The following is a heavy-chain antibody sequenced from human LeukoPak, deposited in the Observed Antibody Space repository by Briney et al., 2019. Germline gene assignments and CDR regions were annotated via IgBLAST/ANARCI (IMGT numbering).Heavy chain of an antibody. CDR1: GGSFSGYY. CDR2: IYHSGST. J-gene: IGHJ4*02. Sequence: SETLSLTCAVYGGSFSGYYWSWIRQPPGKGLEWIGSIYHSGSTYYNPSLKSRVTISVDTSKNQFSLKLSSVTAADTAVYYCARVADYYDSSGYYSDYWGQGTLVTVSS. V-gene: IGHV4-34*01. D-gene: IGHD3-22*01. CDR3: ARVADYYDSSGYYSDY.